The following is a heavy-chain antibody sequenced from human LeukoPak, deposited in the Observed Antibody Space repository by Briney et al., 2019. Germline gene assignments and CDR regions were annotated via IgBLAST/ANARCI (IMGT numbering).Heavy chain of an antibody. D-gene: IGHD6-19*01. Sequence: SGPTLVKPTQTLTLTCTFSGFSLSTTGVGVGWIRQPPGKALEWLALIYWNDDKRYSPSLKSRLTITKDTSKNQVVLTMTNMDPVDTATYYCAHTDSPGYSGGWYVNNWFDPWGPGNPGHRLL. V-gene: IGHV2-5*01. CDR3: AHTDSPGYSGGWYVNNWFDP. CDR2: IYWNDDK. J-gene: IGHJ5*02. CDR1: GFSLSTTGVG.